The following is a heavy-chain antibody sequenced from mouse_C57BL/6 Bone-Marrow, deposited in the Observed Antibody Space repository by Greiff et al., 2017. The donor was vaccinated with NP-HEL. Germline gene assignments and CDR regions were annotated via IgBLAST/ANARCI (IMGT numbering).Heavy chain of an antibody. CDR2: IRNKANGYTT. CDR1: GFTFTDYY. CDR3: AGDDYDVGYFDY. J-gene: IGHJ2*01. Sequence: EVKLMESGGGLVQPGGSLSLSCAASGFTFTDYYMSWVRQPPGKALEWLGFIRNKANGYTTEYSASVKGRFTISRDNSQSILYLQMNALRAEDSATYYCAGDDYDVGYFDYWGQGTTLTVSS. D-gene: IGHD2-4*01. V-gene: IGHV7-3*01.